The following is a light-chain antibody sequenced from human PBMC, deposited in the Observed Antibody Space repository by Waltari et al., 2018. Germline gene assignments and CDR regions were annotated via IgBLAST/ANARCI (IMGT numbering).Light chain of an antibody. V-gene: IGKV4-1*01. Sequence: DIVMAKPPHSLGVALGERATSNCKSSQSVLYSSNNQNYVAWYQQKPGQPPKLHIYWAPTRESGVPDRFSDSGSGTDFTLTISSLQAEDVAVYYCQQYYSTPYTFSQGTKLEIK. CDR3: QQYYSTPYT. CDR1: QSVLYSSNNQNY. CDR2: WAP. J-gene: IGKJ2*01.